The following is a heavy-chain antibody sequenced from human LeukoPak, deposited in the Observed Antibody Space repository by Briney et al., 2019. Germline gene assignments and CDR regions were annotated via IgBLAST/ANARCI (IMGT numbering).Heavy chain of an antibody. J-gene: IGHJ6*02. D-gene: IGHD1-1*01. V-gene: IGHV3-23*01. CDR1: GFTFSSYA. CDR3: VKATTRGAASNYYYYGMDV. Sequence: GGSLRLSCAASGFTFSSYAMSWVRQAPGKGLEWVSVISGGADLTYYTDSVKGRFTISRDNSKNTLYLQMNSLRADDTALYYCVKATTRGAASNYYYYGMDVWGHGTTVTVSS. CDR2: ISGGADLT.